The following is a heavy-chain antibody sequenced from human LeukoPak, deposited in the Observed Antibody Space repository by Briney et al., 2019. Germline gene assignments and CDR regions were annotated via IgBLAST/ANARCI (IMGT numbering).Heavy chain of an antibody. CDR2: ISAYNGNT. CDR1: GYTFTIYG. V-gene: IGHV1-18*04. D-gene: IGHD3-10*01. CDR3: ARGGTMVRGASYYYGMDV. J-gene: IGHJ6*04. Sequence: GASVTVSFKASGYTFTIYGISWVRQAPGQGGEWMGWISAYNGNTNYAQKLQGRVTMTTDTSTSTAYMELRSLRSDDTAVYYCARGGTMVRGASYYYGMDVWGKGTTVTVSS.